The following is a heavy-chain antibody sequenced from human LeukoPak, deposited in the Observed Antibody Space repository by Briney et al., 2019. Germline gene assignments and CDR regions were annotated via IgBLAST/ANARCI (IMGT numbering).Heavy chain of an antibody. CDR2: ISAYNGNT. J-gene: IGHJ6*02. CDR1: GYTFTSYG. CDR3: ARDSTRITTFGVVTRPNYGMDV. V-gene: IGHV1-18*01. Sequence: ASVKVSCKASGYTFTSYGISWVRQAPGQGLEWMGWISAYNGNTNYAQKLQGRVTMTTDTSTSTAYMELRSLRSDDTAVYYCARDSTRITTFGVVTRPNYGMDVWGQGTTVTVSS. D-gene: IGHD3-3*01.